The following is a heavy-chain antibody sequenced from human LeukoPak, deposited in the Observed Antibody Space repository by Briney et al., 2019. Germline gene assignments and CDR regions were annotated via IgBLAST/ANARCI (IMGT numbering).Heavy chain of an antibody. D-gene: IGHD3-3*01. CDR3: AREWEWINTILWDNSYYYMDV. CDR2: IYTSGST. CDR1: GGSISSYY. J-gene: IGHJ6*03. Sequence: SETLSLTCTVSGGSISSYYWSWIRQPAGKGLEWIGRIYTSGSTNYNPSLKSRVTMSVDTSKNQFSLKLSPVTAADTAVYYCAREWEWINTILWDNSYYYMDVWGKGTTVTVSS. V-gene: IGHV4-4*07.